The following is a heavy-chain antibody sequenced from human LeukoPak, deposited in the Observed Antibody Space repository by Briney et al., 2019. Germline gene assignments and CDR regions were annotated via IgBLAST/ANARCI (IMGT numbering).Heavy chain of an antibody. D-gene: IGHD3-9*01. V-gene: IGHV3-74*01. J-gene: IGHJ4*02. CDR1: GFTFSSYW. CDR3: ARDHDILTGYYTPHFDY. Sequence: GGSLRLSCAASGFTFSSYWMHWVRQAPGKGLVWVSRIKTDGSSTSYADSVKGRFTISRDNSKNTLYLQMNSLRAEDTAVYYCARDHDILTGYYTPHFDYWGQGTLVTVSS. CDR2: IKTDGSST.